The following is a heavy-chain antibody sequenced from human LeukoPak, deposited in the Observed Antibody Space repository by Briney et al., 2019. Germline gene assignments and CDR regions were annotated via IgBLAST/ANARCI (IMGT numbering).Heavy chain of an antibody. CDR3: ARDRRSGLDH. CDR2: LKQDAYQT. J-gene: IGHJ4*02. CDR1: GFSFSSSW. V-gene: IGHV3-7*03. D-gene: IGHD6-19*01. Sequence: GGALRLSCAASGFSFSSSWMAWVRQAPGQGLEWVANLKQDAYQTFYLESVKGRFTISRDNAKNSLYLYMNSLRVEDTAMYYCARDRRSGLDHWGQGALVTVSS.